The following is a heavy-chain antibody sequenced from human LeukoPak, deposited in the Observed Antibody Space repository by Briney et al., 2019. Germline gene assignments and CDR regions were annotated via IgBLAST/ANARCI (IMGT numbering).Heavy chain of an antibody. CDR2: MNPNSCNK. CDR1: GYTFTSYD. V-gene: IGHV1-8*01. J-gene: IGHJ4*02. Sequence: GASVKVSCKSSGYTFTSYDINGVRQATGKGREWMGWMNPNSCNKGYAQNFQGRVTMTRNTSISTAYMELSSLRSEDTAVYYCARLGSDGGGTDYWGQGTLVTVSS. CDR3: ARLGSDGGGTDY. D-gene: IGHD2-21*01.